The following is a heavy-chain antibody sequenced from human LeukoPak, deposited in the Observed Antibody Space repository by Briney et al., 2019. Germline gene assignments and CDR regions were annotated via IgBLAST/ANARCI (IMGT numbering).Heavy chain of an antibody. CDR2: VDSNSGGA. Sequence: ASVKVSCKASGYTFTDYYLHWVRQAPGQGLEWMGWVDSNSGGADYAQKFQGRVTMTRVTSISTVYMELRRLRSDDTAVYFCARGEGNNNYYISDYWGQGTLVTVSS. D-gene: IGHD1-26*01. CDR1: GYTFTDYY. V-gene: IGHV1-2*02. J-gene: IGHJ4*02. CDR3: ARGEGNNNYYISDY.